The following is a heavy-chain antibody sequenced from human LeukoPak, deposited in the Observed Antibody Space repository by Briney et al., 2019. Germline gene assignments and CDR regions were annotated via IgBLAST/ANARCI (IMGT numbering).Heavy chain of an antibody. J-gene: IGHJ4*02. V-gene: IGHV1-69*13. Sequence: SVKVSCKASEYIFTTYYIHWVRQAPGQGLEWMGGIIPIFGTANYAQKFQGRVTITADESTSTAYMELSSLRSEDTAVYYCARAGSTVTANIDYWGQGTLVTVSS. CDR3: ARAGSTVTANIDY. D-gene: IGHD4-17*01. CDR2: IIPIFGTA. CDR1: EYIFTTYY.